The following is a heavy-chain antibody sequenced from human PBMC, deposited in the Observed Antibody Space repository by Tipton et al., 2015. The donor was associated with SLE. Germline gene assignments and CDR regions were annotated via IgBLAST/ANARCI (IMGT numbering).Heavy chain of an antibody. CDR3: ARSLAWGEIDY. V-gene: IGHV4-59*08. CDR2: IYYSGST. J-gene: IGHJ4*02. Sequence: GLVKPSETLSLTCTVSSGSISSYYWSWIRQPPGKGLEWIGYIYYSGSTNYNPSLKSRVTISVDTSKNQFSLKLSSVTAADTAAYYCARSLAWGEIDYWGQGTLVTVSS. D-gene: IGHD3-16*01. CDR1: SGSISSYY.